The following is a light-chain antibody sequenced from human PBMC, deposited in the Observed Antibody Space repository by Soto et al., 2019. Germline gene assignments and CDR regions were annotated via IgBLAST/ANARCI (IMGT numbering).Light chain of an antibody. V-gene: IGLV2-14*01. CDR2: DVS. CDR3: RSFTSSSTYV. Sequence: QSALTQPASVSGSPGQSITISCTGTSSDVGGYNYVSWYQQHPGKAPKLMIYDVSNRPSGVSNRFSGSKSGNTASLTISGLQPEDEADYYCRSFTSSSTYVFGAGTKLTVL. J-gene: IGLJ1*01. CDR1: SSDVGGYNY.